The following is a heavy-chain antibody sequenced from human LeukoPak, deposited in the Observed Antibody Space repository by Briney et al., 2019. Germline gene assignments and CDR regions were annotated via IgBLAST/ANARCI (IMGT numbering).Heavy chain of an antibody. D-gene: IGHD3-10*01. CDR3: ARDFNPTYYYGSGSFSLEYFDY. CDR2: INPSGGST. J-gene: IGHJ4*02. V-gene: IGHV1-46*01. Sequence: SVKVSCKASGYTFTSYYMHWVGQAPGQGLEWMGIINPSGGSTSYAQKFQGRVTMTRDTSTSTVYMELSSLRSEDTAVYYCARDFNPTYYYGSGSFSLEYFDYWGQGTLVTVSS. CDR1: GYTFTSYY.